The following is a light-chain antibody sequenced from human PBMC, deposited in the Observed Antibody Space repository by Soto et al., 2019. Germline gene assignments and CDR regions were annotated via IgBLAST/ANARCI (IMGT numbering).Light chain of an antibody. V-gene: IGKV3-15*01. CDR2: GAS. Sequence: EIVMTQSPATLSVSPGERATLSCRASQSVSSNLAWYQQKPGQAPRRLIYGASTRATGIPARFSGSGSGTEFTLTISSLQSVDFAVYYCQHDNNWRRTLGQGTKVEIK. J-gene: IGKJ1*01. CDR1: QSVSSN. CDR3: QHDNNWRRT.